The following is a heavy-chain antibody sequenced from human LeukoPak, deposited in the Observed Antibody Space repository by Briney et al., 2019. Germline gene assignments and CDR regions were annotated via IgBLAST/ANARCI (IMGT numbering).Heavy chain of an antibody. J-gene: IGHJ4*02. CDR3: ARSRAGLWYFDY. V-gene: IGHV4-30-2*01. Sequence: SQTLSLTCTVSGSSISRGGYYWNWIRQPPGKGLEWIGYIYDSENTYYNTSLESRVTISVDRSKNHFSLNLSSVTAADTAVYHCARSRAGLWYFDYWGQGTLVTVSS. CDR2: IYDSENT. CDR1: GSSISRGGYY.